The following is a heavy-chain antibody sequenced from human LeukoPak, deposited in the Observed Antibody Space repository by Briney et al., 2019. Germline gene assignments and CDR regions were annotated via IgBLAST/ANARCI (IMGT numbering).Heavy chain of an antibody. D-gene: IGHD5-18*01. J-gene: IGHJ4*02. V-gene: IGHV3-43*02. CDR1: GFTFDDYA. Sequence: GGSLRLSCAASGFTFDDYAMHWVRQAPGKGLEWVSLISGDGGSTIYADSVKGRFTISRDNSKNSLYLRMNSLRTEDTALYYCAKVPLKGYNYGYYFDYWGQGTLVTVSS. CDR3: AKVPLKGYNYGYYFDY. CDR2: ISGDGGST.